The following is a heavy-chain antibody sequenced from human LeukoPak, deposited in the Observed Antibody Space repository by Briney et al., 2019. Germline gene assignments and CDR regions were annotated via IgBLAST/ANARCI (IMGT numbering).Heavy chain of an antibody. V-gene: IGHV4-39*01. Sequence: SETLSLTCTVSGGSISSSSYYWGCIRQPQGKGMEWIGSIYYSGSTYYNPSLKSRVTISVDTSKNQFSLKLSSVTAADTAVYYCARRHGDYYGSGSYYPWFDPWGQGTLVTVSS. CDR3: ARRHGDYYGSGSYYPWFDP. CDR2: IYYSGST. CDR1: GGSISSSSYY. D-gene: IGHD3-10*01. J-gene: IGHJ5*02.